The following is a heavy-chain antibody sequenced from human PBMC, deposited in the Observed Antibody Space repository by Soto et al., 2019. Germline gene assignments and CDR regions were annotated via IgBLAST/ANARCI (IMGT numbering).Heavy chain of an antibody. CDR2: IFYSGSS. V-gene: IGHV4-39*01. CDR3: ARAHCSSNSCYHFDH. D-gene: IGHD2-2*01. Sequence: SETLSLTCTVSGGSISSSSFYWGWIRQPPGKGLEWIGIIFYSGSSYYNPSLKSRVTISVDTSKNQFSLKLSSVTAADTAVYYCARAHCSSNSCYHFDHWGQGTLVTVSS. J-gene: IGHJ4*02. CDR1: GGSISSSSFY.